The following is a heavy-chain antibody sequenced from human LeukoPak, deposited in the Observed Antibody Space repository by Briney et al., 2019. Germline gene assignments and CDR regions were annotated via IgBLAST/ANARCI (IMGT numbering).Heavy chain of an antibody. D-gene: IGHD2-15*01. Sequence: GGSLRLSCAVSGFTFSNAWMSWVRQAPGKGLEWVGRIKSKTDGGTTDYAAPVKGRFTFSRDDSKNTLYLQMNSLKIEDTAVYYCTTRDCGGSSCYSQDPWFDPWGQGTLVTVSS. CDR2: IKSKTDGGTT. CDR3: TTRDCGGSSCYSQDPWFDP. J-gene: IGHJ5*02. V-gene: IGHV3-15*01. CDR1: GFTFSNAW.